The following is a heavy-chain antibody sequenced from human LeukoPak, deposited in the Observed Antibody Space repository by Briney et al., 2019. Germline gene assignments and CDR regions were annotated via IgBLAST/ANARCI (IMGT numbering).Heavy chain of an antibody. CDR3: AKDLQIVVVPTARAIFDY. CDR2: VSASGHGT. CDR1: GFTFNNFA. Sequence: GGSLRLSCAASGFTFNNFAMNWVRQAPGKGLEWVSTVSASGHGTYYADSVKGRFTISRENSKNILYLQMDSLRAEDTAMYYCAKDLQIVVVPTARAIFDYWGLGTLVTVSS. J-gene: IGHJ4*02. D-gene: IGHD2-2*01. V-gene: IGHV3-23*01.